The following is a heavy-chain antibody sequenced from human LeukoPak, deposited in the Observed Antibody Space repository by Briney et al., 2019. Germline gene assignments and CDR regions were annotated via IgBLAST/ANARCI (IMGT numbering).Heavy chain of an antibody. CDR1: GGSISSGGYY. Sequence: SQTLSLTCTVSGGSISSGGYYWSWIRQPPGKGLEWIGYIYHSGSTYYNPSLKSRVTISVDTSKNQFSLKLSSVTAADTAVYYCARNLLGQWLAIDYWGQGTLVTVSS. J-gene: IGHJ4*02. D-gene: IGHD6-19*01. V-gene: IGHV4-30-2*02. CDR3: ARNLLGQWLAIDY. CDR2: IYHSGST.